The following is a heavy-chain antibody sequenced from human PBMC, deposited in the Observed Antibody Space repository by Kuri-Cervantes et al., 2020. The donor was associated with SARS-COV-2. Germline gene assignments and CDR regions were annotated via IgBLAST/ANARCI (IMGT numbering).Heavy chain of an antibody. CDR3: ARGYDSSGYSLDY. D-gene: IGHD3-22*01. CDR2: INSDGSST. V-gene: IGHV3-74*01. J-gene: IGHJ4*02. CDR1: GFTFSSYW. Sequence: GESLKISCAASGFTFSSYWMHWVRQAPGKRLVCVSRINSDGSSTSYADSVKGRFTISRDNAKNTLYMQMNSLRAEDTAVYYCARGYDSSGYSLDYWGQGTLVTVSS.